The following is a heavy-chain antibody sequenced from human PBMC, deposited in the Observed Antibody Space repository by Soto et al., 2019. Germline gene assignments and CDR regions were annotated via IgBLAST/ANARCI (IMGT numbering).Heavy chain of an antibody. J-gene: IGHJ4*02. CDR1: GGSISSDGYY. V-gene: IGHV4-31*03. Sequence: QVQLQESGPGLVKPSQTLSLTCTVSGGSISSDGYYWNWIRQHPGEGLEWIGYIFNSGGTYYNPSLKSRITMSVDTSKSQFSLELRSVTAADTAVYYCARGRNGDTFDYWGQGTLVTVSS. D-gene: IGHD4-17*01. CDR2: IFNSGGT. CDR3: ARGRNGDTFDY.